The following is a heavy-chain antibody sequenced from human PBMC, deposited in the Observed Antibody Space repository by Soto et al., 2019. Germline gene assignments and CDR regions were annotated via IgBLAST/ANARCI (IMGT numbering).Heavy chain of an antibody. V-gene: IGHV3-21*01. J-gene: IGHJ4*02. CDR3: ARYIGVTYYDFWSGYYSPARYFDY. Sequence: GGSLRLSCAASGFTFSSYSMNWVRQAPGKGLEWVSSISSSSSYIYYADSVKGRFTISRDNAKNSLYLQMNSLRAEDTAVYYCARYIGVTYYDFWSGYYSPARYFDYWGQGTLVTVSS. D-gene: IGHD3-3*01. CDR2: ISSSSSYI. CDR1: GFTFSSYS.